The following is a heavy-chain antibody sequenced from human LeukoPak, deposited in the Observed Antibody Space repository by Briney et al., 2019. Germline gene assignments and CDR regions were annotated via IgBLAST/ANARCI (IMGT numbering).Heavy chain of an antibody. V-gene: IGHV3-7*01. Sequence: GGSLRLSCVASGFTFSTYWMTWVRQAPGKGLEWVASIKEDGNKKSYVDSVRGRFTISRDNAKNSMFLQMNSLRVEDTAVFYCARVAYGWSRGDAFDIWGHGTTVPASS. CDR3: ARVAYGWSRGDAFDI. CDR2: IKEDGNKK. D-gene: IGHD6-19*01. CDR1: GFTFSTYW. J-gene: IGHJ3*02.